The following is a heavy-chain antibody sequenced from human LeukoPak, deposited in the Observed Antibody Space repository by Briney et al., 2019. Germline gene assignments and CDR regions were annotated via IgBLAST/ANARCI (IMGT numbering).Heavy chain of an antibody. CDR2: IYPGDSDT. CDR3: ATHTDHILPDRALAAAVGGFDY. Sequence: GESLKISCKDSGYSFTNYWIGWVRQMPGKGLEWMGIIYPGDSDTRYSPSFQGQVTISVDKSISTAFLQWSSLKASDTAVYYCATHTDHILPDRALAAAVGGFDYWGQGTLVTVSS. V-gene: IGHV5-51*01. CDR1: GYSFTNYW. J-gene: IGHJ4*02. D-gene: IGHD6-13*01.